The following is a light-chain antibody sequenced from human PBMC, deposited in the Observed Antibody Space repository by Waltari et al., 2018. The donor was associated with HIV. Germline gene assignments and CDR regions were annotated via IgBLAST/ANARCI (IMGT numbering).Light chain of an antibody. CDR1: LTVTSDY. CDR2: GAS. V-gene: IGKV3-20*01. J-gene: IGKJ5*01. CDR3: QQYGSSPIT. Sequence: EIVLTQSPGTLSLSPGQRATLSCRASLTVTSDYLARYQQKPGQAPRLLIYGASNRATGIPDRFSGSGSGTDFALTISRLQPVDFAMYYCQQYGSSPITFGQGTRLEIK.